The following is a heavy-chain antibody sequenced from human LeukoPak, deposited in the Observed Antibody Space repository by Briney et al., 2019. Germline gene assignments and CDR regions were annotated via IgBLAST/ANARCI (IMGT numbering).Heavy chain of an antibody. CDR3: AKDRNDWKQGIDS. CDR2: ISARDGRT. D-gene: IGHD1-1*01. V-gene: IGHV3-23*01. CDR1: GFIFSDHA. J-gene: IGHJ4*02. Sequence: GGSLRLSCPASGFIFSDHAMNWVRQAPGKGLKWVSIISARDGRTYYADSVKGRFTISRDNSKNTLYLQMNSLRVEDTAVYYCAKDRNDWKQGIDSWGQGTLVTVST.